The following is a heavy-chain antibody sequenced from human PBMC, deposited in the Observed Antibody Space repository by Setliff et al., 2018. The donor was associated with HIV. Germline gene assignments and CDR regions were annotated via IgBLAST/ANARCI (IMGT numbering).Heavy chain of an antibody. Sequence: ASVKVSCKASGGTFSNYAISWVRQAPGQGLEWMGGIIPIFGAANYAQKFQGRVTITADESTSTAYMELSSLRTDDTAVYYCLREPLREEWAPNFDYWGQGTLVTVSS. J-gene: IGHJ4*02. CDR2: IIPIFGAA. CDR3: LREPLREEWAPNFDY. D-gene: IGHD3-3*01. CDR1: GGTFSNYA. V-gene: IGHV1-69*13.